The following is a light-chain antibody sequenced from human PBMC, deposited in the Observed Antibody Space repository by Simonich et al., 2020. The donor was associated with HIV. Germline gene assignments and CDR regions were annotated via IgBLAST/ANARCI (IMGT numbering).Light chain of an antibody. CDR2: EVN. CDR1: SSDVGKYNL. CDR3: SSYTSSSTLV. Sequence: QSALTQPASVSGSPGQSITISCTGTSSDVGKYNLFSCYQKHPGKAPKVMIYEVNNRPSGVSNRFSGSKSGNTASLTTSGLQAEDEADYYCSSYTSSSTLVFGGGTKLTVL. J-gene: IGLJ3*02. V-gene: IGLV2-14*02.